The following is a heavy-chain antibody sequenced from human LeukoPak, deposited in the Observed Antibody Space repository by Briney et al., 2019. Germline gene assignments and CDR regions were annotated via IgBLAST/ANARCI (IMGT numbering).Heavy chain of an antibody. CDR1: GGSISSYY. CDR3: ASSTHCSGGSCYSGWFDP. Sequence: SETLSLTCTVSGGSISSYYWSWIRQPPGKGLEWIGYIYYSGSTNYNPSLKSRVTISVDTSKNQFSLKLSSVTAADTAVYHCASSTHCSGGSCYSGWFDPWGQGTLVTVSS. J-gene: IGHJ5*02. V-gene: IGHV4-59*01. D-gene: IGHD2-15*01. CDR2: IYYSGST.